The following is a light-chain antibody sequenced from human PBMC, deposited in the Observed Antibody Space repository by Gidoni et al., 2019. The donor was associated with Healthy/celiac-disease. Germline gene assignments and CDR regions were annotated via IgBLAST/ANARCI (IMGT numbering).Light chain of an antibody. CDR3: QQDYSTPPT. CDR1: QSVLYSSNNKNY. CDR2: WAS. V-gene: IGKV4-1*01. Sequence: DIVMTQSPDSLVVSLGERATINCKSSQSVLYSSNNKNYLAWYQQKPGQPPKLLIYWASTRESGVPDRFSGSGSGTDFTLTISSLQAEDVAVYYCQQDYSTPPTFGQGTKVESK. J-gene: IGKJ1*01.